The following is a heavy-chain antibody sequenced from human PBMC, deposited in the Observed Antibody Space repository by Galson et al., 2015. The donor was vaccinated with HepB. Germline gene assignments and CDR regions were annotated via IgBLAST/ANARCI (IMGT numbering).Heavy chain of an antibody. CDR2: IVVGTGNT. J-gene: IGHJ4*02. V-gene: IGHV1-58*02. Sequence: SVKVSCKASGFTFSSSTIQWVRQTRGQRFEWIGRIVVGTGNTHYAEKFQDRVSITRDISTNTAYLEVSSLRAEDTAVYYCATREPDYWGQGTLVTVSS. CDR3: ATREPDY. D-gene: IGHD1-14*01. CDR1: GFTFSSST.